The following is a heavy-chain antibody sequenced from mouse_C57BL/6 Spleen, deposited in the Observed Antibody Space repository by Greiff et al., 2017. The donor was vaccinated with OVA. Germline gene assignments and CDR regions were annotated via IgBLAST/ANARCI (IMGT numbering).Heavy chain of an antibody. CDR2: INPSTGGT. CDR3: ARSGYYAMDY. D-gene: IGHD3-2*02. Sequence: VQLQQSGPELVKPGASVTISCKASGYSFTGYYMHWVKQSSEKSLEWIGEINPSTGGTSYNQKFKGKATLTVDKSSSTAYMQLKSLTSEDSAVYYCARSGYYAMDYWGQGTSVTVSS. J-gene: IGHJ4*01. CDR1: GYSFTGYY. V-gene: IGHV1-43*01.